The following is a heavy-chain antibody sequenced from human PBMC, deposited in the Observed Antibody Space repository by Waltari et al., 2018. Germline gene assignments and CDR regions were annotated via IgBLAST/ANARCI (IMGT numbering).Heavy chain of an antibody. CDR1: GGSFSGYY. D-gene: IGHD2-2*02. CDR3: AIRRCSVTNCYMRNWFDP. V-gene: IGHV4-34*01. J-gene: IGHJ5*02. CDR2: IHHDGGT. Sequence: QVQLQQWGAGLVKPSETLSPTCAVYGGSFSGYYWTWIRQPPGKGLEWIGEIHHDGGTSYNPSLKSRATISVDTSKNQLSLILNSVTAADTAVYYCAIRRCSVTNCYMRNWFDPWGQVILVTVSS.